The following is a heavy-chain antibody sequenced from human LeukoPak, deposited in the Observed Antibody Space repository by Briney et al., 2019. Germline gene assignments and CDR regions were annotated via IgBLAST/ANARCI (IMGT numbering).Heavy chain of an antibody. D-gene: IGHD3-10*01. J-gene: IGHJ4*02. CDR3: ARRRLWFGELDYFDY. V-gene: IGHV1-18*01. CDR2: ISAYKGNT. CDR1: GYTFTSYG. Sequence: ASVAVSCRASGYTFTSYGISWVRQAPGQGREGMGWISAYKGNTNCAQKLRGRVNKTADTPTSTVYMELRSLSCDDTAVYYCARRRLWFGELDYFDYWGQGTLVTVSS.